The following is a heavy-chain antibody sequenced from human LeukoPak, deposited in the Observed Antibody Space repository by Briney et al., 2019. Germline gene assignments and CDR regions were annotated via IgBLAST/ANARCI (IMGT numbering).Heavy chain of an antibody. CDR3: ARGEYYGSGSYNLLYYYYYMDV. CDR1: GYTFTGYY. V-gene: IGHV1-46*01. Sequence: VASVKVSCKASGYTFTGYYMHWVRQAPGQGLEWMGIINPSGGSTSYAQKFQGRVTMTRDMSTSTVYMELSSLRSEDTAVYYCARGEYYGSGSYNLLYYYYYMDVWGKGTTVTVSS. J-gene: IGHJ6*03. D-gene: IGHD3-10*01. CDR2: INPSGGST.